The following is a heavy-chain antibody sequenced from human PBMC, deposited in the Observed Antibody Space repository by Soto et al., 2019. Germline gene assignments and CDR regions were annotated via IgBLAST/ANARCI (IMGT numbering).Heavy chain of an antibody. Sequence: ASVKVSCKASGYTFTSYDINWVRQATGQGLEWMVCMNPNSRNTGYAQKFQGRVTMTRNTSISTAYMELSSLRSEDTAVYYCARGDSSSWHYYYGMDVWGQGTTVTVSS. V-gene: IGHV1-8*01. CDR2: MNPNSRNT. CDR1: GYTFTSYD. J-gene: IGHJ6*02. CDR3: ARGDSSSWHYYYGMDV. D-gene: IGHD6-13*01.